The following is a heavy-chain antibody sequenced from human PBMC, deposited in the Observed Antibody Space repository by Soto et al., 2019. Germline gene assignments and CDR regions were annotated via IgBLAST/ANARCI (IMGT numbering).Heavy chain of an antibody. Sequence: EVQLVESGGGLIQPGGSLRLSCAASGLTVSSNFMSWVRQAPGKGLEWVSVLYSGGTIYYADSVKGRFTISRDNSKNTLCLQMNIPRPEDTAVYYGARGRGSCYFDDWGQPTLITVSS. V-gene: IGHV3-53*01. CDR1: GLTVSSNF. J-gene: IGHJ4*02. D-gene: IGHD1-26*01. CDR3: ARGRGSCYFDD. CDR2: LYSGGTI.